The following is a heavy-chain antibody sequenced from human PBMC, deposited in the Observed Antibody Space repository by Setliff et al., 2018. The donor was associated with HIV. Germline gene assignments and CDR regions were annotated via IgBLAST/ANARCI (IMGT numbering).Heavy chain of an antibody. Sequence: GASVKVSCKASGYTFTSYAMHWVRQAPGQRLEWMGWINAGNGNTKYSQKFQGRVTITRDTSASTAYMELSSLRSDDTAIYYCATAQGIATANFDYWGQGTLVTVSS. CDR3: ATAQGIATANFDY. D-gene: IGHD6-13*01. V-gene: IGHV1-3*01. J-gene: IGHJ4*02. CDR2: INAGNGNT. CDR1: GYTFTSYA.